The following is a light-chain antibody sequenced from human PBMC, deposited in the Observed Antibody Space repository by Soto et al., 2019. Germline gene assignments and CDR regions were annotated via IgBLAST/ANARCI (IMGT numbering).Light chain of an antibody. CDR3: QTWGTGIRV. CDR1: SGHSSYV. V-gene: IGLV4-69*01. Sequence: QPVLTQSPSASASLGASVKLTCTLSSGHSSYVIAWHQQQPEKGPRYLMKVNSDGSHSKGDGIPDRFSGSSSGAERYLTIARLQSEDEADYYCQTWGTGIRVFGGGTKVTVL. J-gene: IGLJ2*01. CDR2: VNSDGSH.